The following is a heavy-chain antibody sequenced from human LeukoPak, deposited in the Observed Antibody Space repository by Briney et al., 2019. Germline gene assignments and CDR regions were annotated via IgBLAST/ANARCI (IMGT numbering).Heavy chain of an antibody. V-gene: IGHV3-13*04. J-gene: IGHJ3*02. CDR2: IGTAVDT. CDR1: GFTFSSYD. CDR3: AKDAKPYYYDSSGYYYAGAFDI. Sequence: PGGSLRLSCAASGFTFSSYDMHWVRQVTGKSLEWVSTIGTAVDTKYPGPVKGRFTISRENDKNSLYLQMNSLRAGDTAVYYCAKDAKPYYYDSSGYYYAGAFDIWGQGTMVTVSS. D-gene: IGHD3-22*01.